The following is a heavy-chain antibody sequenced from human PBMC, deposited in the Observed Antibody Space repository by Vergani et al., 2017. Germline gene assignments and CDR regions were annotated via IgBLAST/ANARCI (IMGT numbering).Heavy chain of an antibody. J-gene: IGHJ5*02. CDR3: ARGGLDCSSTSCYTGWFDP. Sequence: EVQMVESGGGLVKPGGSLRLSCVASGFTFSHYSMNWVRQAPGKGLEWVSSISGNNDDVYYADSVKGRFTISRDNAKNSLYLQMNSLRAEDTAVYYCARGGLDCSSTSCYTGWFDPWGQGTLVTVSS. CDR1: GFTFSHYS. V-gene: IGHV3-21*01. CDR2: ISGNNDDV. D-gene: IGHD2-2*02.